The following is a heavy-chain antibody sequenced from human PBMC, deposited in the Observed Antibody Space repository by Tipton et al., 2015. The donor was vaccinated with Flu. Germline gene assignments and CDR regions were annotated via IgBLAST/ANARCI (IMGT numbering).Heavy chain of an antibody. CDR2: IIPMVGKE. CDR3: AREGDYNVYFRGEFDS. Sequence: QVQLVQSGAEVKKPGSSVKVSCKASGGSFMNYAITWVRQAPGQGLEWMGRIIPMVGKEDYAQKFQGRVTLTADKSTSAAYMELSSLRSEDTAVYYCAREGDYNVYFRGEFDSWGQGTLVTVSS. J-gene: IGHJ4*02. V-gene: IGHV1-69*09. CDR1: GGSFMNYA. D-gene: IGHD3-10*02.